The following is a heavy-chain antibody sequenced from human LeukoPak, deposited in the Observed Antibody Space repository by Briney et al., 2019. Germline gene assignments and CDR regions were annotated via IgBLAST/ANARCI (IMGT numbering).Heavy chain of an antibody. J-gene: IGHJ4*02. CDR1: GFTFSTYA. CDR3: ARHGYFDWLLSY. CDR2: IYYSGST. Sequence: GSLRLSCAASGFTFSTYAMSWVRQPPGKGLEWIGYIYYSGSTNYNPSLKSRVTISVDTSKNQFSLKLSSVTAADTAVYYCARHGYFDWLLSYWGQGTLVTVSS. V-gene: IGHV4-59*08. D-gene: IGHD3-9*01.